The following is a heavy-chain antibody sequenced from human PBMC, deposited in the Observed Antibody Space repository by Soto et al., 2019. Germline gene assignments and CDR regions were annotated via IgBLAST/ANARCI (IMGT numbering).Heavy chain of an antibody. CDR1: GYTFTSYA. J-gene: IGHJ3*02. D-gene: IGHD6-6*01. Sequence: QVQLVQSGAEVKKPGASVKVSCKASGYTFTSYAMHWVRQAPGQRLEWMGWINAGNGNTKYSQKFQGRVTITRDTSASTAYMELSSLRSDDTAVYYCATIAARPGADAFDIWGQGTMVTVSS. CDR2: INAGNGNT. V-gene: IGHV1-3*01. CDR3: ATIAARPGADAFDI.